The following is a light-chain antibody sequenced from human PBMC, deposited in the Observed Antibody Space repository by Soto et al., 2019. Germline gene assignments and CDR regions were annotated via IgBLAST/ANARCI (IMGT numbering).Light chain of an antibody. CDR2: GAS. V-gene: IGKV3-15*01. CDR1: QSVSSN. CDR3: QKYSSVPV. Sequence: EIVMTQSPATLSVSPGERATLSCRASQSVSSNLAWYQQKPGQTPRLLICGASTRATGIPARFSGSGYGTEFTLTMSSLQSGDFATYSCQKYSSVPVFGPGTKVEIK. J-gene: IGKJ3*01.